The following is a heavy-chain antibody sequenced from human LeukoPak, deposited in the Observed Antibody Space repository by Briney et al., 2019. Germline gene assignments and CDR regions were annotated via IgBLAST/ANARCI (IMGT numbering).Heavy chain of an antibody. J-gene: IGHJ4*02. CDR3: ASEHSGWCFRF. CDR2: IKKDGSEQ. Sequence: PGGSLRLSCAASGFRFRSYWMSWVRQSRGKGGECVGNIKKDGSEQYYVDSVQGRFTVSRENAKTELYLDMNSLRGEDTAVYYCASEHSGWCFRFWGQGILVTVSS. CDR1: GFRFRSYW. D-gene: IGHD6-19*01. V-gene: IGHV3-7*01.